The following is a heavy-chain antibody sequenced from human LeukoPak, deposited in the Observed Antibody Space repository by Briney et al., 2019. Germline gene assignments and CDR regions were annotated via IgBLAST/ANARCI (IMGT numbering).Heavy chain of an antibody. CDR1: GYTFTSYA. Sequence: GASVKVSCKASGYTFTSYAMHWVRQAPGQRLEWMGWINAGNGNTKYSQKFQGRVTITRDTSASTAYMELSSLRSEDTAVYYCARSRVLLWFGEFIEGFDYWGQGTLVTVSS. CDR2: INAGNGNT. J-gene: IGHJ4*02. D-gene: IGHD3-10*01. CDR3: ARSRVLLWFGEFIEGFDY. V-gene: IGHV1-3*01.